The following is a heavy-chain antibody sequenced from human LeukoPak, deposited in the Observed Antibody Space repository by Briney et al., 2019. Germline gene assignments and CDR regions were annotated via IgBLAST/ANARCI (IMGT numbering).Heavy chain of an antibody. V-gene: IGHV3-30-3*01. D-gene: IGHD6-19*01. J-gene: IGHJ4*02. CDR1: GFTLSSFT. CDR3: AKDTGQQWLGEGFDY. Sequence: GRPLRLSRAASGFTLSSFTMHWVRHNPGKGLEWVAVISYDESQKWYADSVKGRFTISRDISKNTLFLEMDSLRAEDTAVYYCAKDTGQQWLGEGFDYWGQGTLVSVSS. CDR2: ISYDESQK.